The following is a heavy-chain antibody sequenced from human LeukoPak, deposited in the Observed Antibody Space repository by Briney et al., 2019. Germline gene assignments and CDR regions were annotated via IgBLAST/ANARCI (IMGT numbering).Heavy chain of an antibody. CDR2: IKHDGSEK. J-gene: IGHJ5*02. CDR3: ARGYSASPNWFDP. CDR1: GFIFSSYW. V-gene: IGHV3-7*01. Sequence: TGGSLRLSCAASGFIFSSYWMSWVRQAPGKGLEWVASIKHDGSEKYYVDSVKGRFTVSGDNAKNSLYLQMSSLRAEDTAVYSCARGYSASPNWFDPWGRGTLVTVSS. D-gene: IGHD5-12*01.